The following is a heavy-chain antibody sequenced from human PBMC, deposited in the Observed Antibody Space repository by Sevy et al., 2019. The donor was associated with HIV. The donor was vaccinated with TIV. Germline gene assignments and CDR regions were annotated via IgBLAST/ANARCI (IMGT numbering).Heavy chain of an antibody. D-gene: IGHD3-16*01. CDR2: IKGDGSDK. CDR1: GFSFSANW. V-gene: IGHV3-7*01. CDR3: AHDTFGRFVS. Sequence: GGSLRLSCAASGFSFSANWMNWVRQAPGKGLEWVANIKGDGSDKHYVDSVEGRFTISRDNAKNVLYLQMNSLRVEDTAVYYCAHDTFGRFVSWGQGTLVTVSS. J-gene: IGHJ4*02.